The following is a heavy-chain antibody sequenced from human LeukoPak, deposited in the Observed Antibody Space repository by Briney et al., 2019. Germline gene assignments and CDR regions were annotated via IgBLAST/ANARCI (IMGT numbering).Heavy chain of an antibody. J-gene: IGHJ1*01. D-gene: IGHD4-23*01. CDR3: AREDYGGNSEYFQH. Sequence: SETLSLTCAVYGGSFSGYYWSWIRQPPGKGLEWIGEINHSGSTNYNPSLKSRVTISVDTSKNQFSLKLSSVTAADTTVYYCAREDYGGNSEYFQHWGQGTLVTVSS. CDR2: INHSGST. CDR1: GGSFSGYY. V-gene: IGHV4-34*01.